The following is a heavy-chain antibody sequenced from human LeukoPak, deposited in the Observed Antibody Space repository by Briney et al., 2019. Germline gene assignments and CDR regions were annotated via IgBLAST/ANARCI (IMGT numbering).Heavy chain of an antibody. J-gene: IGHJ4*02. Sequence: ASVKDSCKASGYTFTSYYMHWVRQAPGQGLEWMGIINPSGGSTSYAQKFQGRVTMTRDTSTSTVYMELSSLRSEDTAVYYCARDSSTMVRGVIDGGFDYWGQGTLVTVSS. CDR1: GYTFTSYY. D-gene: IGHD3-10*01. CDR3: ARDSSTMVRGVIDGGFDY. V-gene: IGHV1-46*01. CDR2: INPSGGST.